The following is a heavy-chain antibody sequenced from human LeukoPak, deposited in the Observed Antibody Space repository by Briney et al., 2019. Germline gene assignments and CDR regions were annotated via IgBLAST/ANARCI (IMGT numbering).Heavy chain of an antibody. Sequence: ASVKVSCKASGYTFTSYCISWVRQAPGQGLEWMGWISAYNGNTNYAQKLQGRVTMTTDTSTSTAYMELRSLRSDDTAVYYCARDLGITGTKEPCDYWGRGTLVTVSS. V-gene: IGHV1-18*01. CDR2: ISAYNGNT. D-gene: IGHD1-7*01. J-gene: IGHJ4*02. CDR3: ARDLGITGTKEPCDY. CDR1: GYTFTSYC.